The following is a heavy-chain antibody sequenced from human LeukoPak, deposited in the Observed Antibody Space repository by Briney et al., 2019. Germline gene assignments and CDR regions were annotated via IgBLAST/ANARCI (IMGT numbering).Heavy chain of an antibody. V-gene: IGHV4-31*03. CDR2: IYYSGST. CDR1: GGSISSGGYY. CDR3: AREIPSVDYGDYLGYFDY. Sequence: SETLPLTCTVSGGSISSGGYYWSWIRQHPGKGLEWIGYIYYSGSTYYNPSLKSRVTISVDTSKNQFSLKLSSVTAADTAVYYCAREIPSVDYGDYLGYFDYWGQGTLVTVSS. J-gene: IGHJ4*02. D-gene: IGHD4-17*01.